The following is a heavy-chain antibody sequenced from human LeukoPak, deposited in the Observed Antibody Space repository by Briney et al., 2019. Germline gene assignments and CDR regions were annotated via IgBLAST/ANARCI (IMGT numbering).Heavy chain of an antibody. Sequence: GASVKVSCKASGYTLTSYGISWVRQAPGQGLEWMGWISAYNGHTNYAQNFQGRVTMTGDTSTSTVYMELSSLRSEDTAVYYCARVRDGYNDAYDIWGQGTMVTVPS. J-gene: IGHJ3*02. D-gene: IGHD5-24*01. CDR3: ARVRDGYNDAYDI. CDR1: GYTLTSYG. CDR2: ISAYNGHT. V-gene: IGHV1-18*01.